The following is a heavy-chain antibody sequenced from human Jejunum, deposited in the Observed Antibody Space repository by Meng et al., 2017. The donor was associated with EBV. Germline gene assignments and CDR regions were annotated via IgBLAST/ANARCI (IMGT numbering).Heavy chain of an antibody. J-gene: IGHJ4*02. V-gene: IGHV7-4-1*02. D-gene: IGHD2-2*01. CDR1: GYSFTSRA. Sequence: QVALVQSGSGLEPPGGSVKVSCKASGYSFTSRAMHWVRQAPGQGLEWMGWINTDTRNPTYAQGLTGRFVFSLDTSVSTAYLQISSLKAEDTAVYYCARGEGGYCSSSSCYLGTWGQGTLVTVSS. CDR3: ARGEGGYCSSSSCYLGT. CDR2: INTDTRNP.